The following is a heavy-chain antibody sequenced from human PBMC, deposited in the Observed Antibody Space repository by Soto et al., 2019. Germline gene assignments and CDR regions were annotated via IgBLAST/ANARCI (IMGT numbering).Heavy chain of an antibody. CDR2: IYDSGST. D-gene: IGHD4-17*01. CDR3: ARRGDYDWYFDL. V-gene: IGHV4-39*01. Sequence: QLQLQESGPGLVKPSETLSLTCTISGGSISTTNYYWGWIRQPPGKGLEWIGTIYDSGSTYYNPSLNSRVTISVDASKNQFSLKLTSVTAADTAVYYCARRGDYDWYFDLWGRGTLVTVS. CDR1: GGSISTTNYY. J-gene: IGHJ2*01.